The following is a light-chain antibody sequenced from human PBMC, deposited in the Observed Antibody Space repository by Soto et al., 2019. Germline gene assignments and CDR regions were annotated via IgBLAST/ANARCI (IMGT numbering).Light chain of an antibody. J-gene: IGLJ2*01. Sequence: QSVLTQPPSASGSPGQSVTISCTGTSSDVGGYNYVSWYQQHPGKAPKLMISEVSKRPSGVPDRFSGSKSGNTASLTVSGLQAEDEADYYCSAFAGNHNLVFGGGTKLTVL. CDR1: SSDVGGYNY. CDR3: SAFAGNHNLV. CDR2: EVS. V-gene: IGLV2-8*01.